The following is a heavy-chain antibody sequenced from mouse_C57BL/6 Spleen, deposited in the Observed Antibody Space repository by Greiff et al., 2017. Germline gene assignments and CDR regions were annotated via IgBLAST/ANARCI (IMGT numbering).Heavy chain of an antibody. V-gene: IGHV1-53*01. D-gene: IGHD2-3*01. CDR2: INPSNGGT. CDR3: ARWGYDGSAWFAY. J-gene: IGHJ3*01. CDR1: GYTFTSYW. Sequence: VKLQQPGTELVKPGASVKLSCKASGYTFTSYWMHWVKQRPGQGLEWIGNINPSNGGTNYNEKFKSKATLTVDKSSSTAYMQLSSLTSEDSAVYYCARWGYDGSAWFAYWGQGTLVTVSA.